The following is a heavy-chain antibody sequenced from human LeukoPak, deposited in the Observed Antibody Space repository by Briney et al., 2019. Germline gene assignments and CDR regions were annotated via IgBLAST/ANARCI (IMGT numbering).Heavy chain of an antibody. Sequence: ASVKVSCKASGYTFTSYYMHWVRQAPGQGLEWMGIINPSGGSTSYAQKFQGRVTTTRDTSTSTVYMELSSLRSEDTAVYYCARGVHVQLDLGVDYYGMDVWGQGTTVTVSS. D-gene: IGHD1-1*01. CDR2: INPSGGST. CDR3: ARGVHVQLDLGVDYYGMDV. CDR1: GYTFTSYY. V-gene: IGHV1-46*01. J-gene: IGHJ6*02.